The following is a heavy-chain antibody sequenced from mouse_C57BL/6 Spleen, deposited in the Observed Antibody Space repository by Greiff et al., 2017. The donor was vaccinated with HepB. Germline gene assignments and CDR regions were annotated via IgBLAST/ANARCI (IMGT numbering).Heavy chain of an antibody. Sequence: QVQLQQPGAELVRPGSSVKLSCKASGYTFTSYWMHWVKQRPIQGLEWIGNIDPSDSETHYNQKFKDKATLTVDKSSSTAYMQLSSLTSEDSAVYYCARGYYGSSSAWFAYWGQGTLVTVSA. V-gene: IGHV1-52*01. CDR2: IDPSDSET. D-gene: IGHD1-1*01. J-gene: IGHJ3*01. CDR3: ARGYYGSSSAWFAY. CDR1: GYTFTSYW.